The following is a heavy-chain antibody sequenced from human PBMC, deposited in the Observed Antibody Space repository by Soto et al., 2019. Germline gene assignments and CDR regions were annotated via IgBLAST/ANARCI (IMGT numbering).Heavy chain of an antibody. CDR1: GFTFSSYS. J-gene: IGHJ4*02. CDR3: SRGLSAAGTRAFDY. CDR2: ISYDGSNK. D-gene: IGHD6-13*01. V-gene: IGHV3-30-3*01. Sequence: PGGSLRLSCAASGFTFSSYSMYWVRQAPGKGLEWVAVISYDGSNKYYADSVKGRFSTSRDNSKNTLYLQMNSLRAEDTAVYYCSRGLSAAGTRAFDYWGQGTLVTVSS.